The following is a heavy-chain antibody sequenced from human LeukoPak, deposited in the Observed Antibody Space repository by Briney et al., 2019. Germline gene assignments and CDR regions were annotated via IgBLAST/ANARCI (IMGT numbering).Heavy chain of an antibody. D-gene: IGHD3-22*01. Sequence: PGGSLRLSCAVSGITLSNYGMSWVRLAPGKGLEWVAGISGSGGRTNYADSVKGRFTISRDNAKNTLYLQMNSLRAEDTAVYFCAKRGVVIRVILVGFHKEAYYFDSWGQGPLVTVSS. J-gene: IGHJ4*02. V-gene: IGHV3-23*01. CDR1: GITLSNYG. CDR3: AKRGVVIRVILVGFHKEAYYFDS. CDR2: ISGSGGRT.